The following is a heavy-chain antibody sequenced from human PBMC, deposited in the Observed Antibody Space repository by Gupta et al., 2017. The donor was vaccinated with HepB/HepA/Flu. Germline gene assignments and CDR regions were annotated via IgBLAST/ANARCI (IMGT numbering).Heavy chain of an antibody. CDR3: ARALVGDCSGGTCFSSWFDA. J-gene: IGHJ5*02. CDR1: EFTFISYV. V-gene: IGHV3-30*03. D-gene: IGHD2-15*01. CDR2: ISMDGKNE. Sequence: AQLVESGGVAVQPGRSLRLSCEGSEFTFISYVLHWVRQAPGKGLEWVAVISMDGKNEYYADSVKGRFSISRDNSENTVYLQMTSLRSEDTGVYYCARALVGDCSGGTCFSSWFDAWGQGTLVTVSS.